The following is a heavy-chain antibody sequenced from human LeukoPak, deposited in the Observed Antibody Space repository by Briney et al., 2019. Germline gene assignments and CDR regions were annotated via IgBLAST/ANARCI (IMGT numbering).Heavy chain of an antibody. CDR3: ARDHNYAFDN. Sequence: PGGSLRLSCTASGFPFIEYSMNWVRQAPGKGLKWISYIVIDTGKPKYADSVRGRFTISTDKAKNSLYLQMNSLRVEDTAVYYCARDHNYAFDNWGQGTLVSVAS. J-gene: IGHJ4*02. V-gene: IGHV3-48*01. CDR2: IVIDTGKP. D-gene: IGHD1-1*01. CDR1: GFPFIEYS.